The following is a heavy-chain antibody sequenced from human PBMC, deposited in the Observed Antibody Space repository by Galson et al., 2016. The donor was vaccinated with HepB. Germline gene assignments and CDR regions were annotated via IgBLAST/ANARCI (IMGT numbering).Heavy chain of an antibody. J-gene: IGHJ1*01. CDR1: GFTFSAFA. CDR3: VRDILSSTDDW. Sequence: SLRLSCAASGFTFSAFAMHWVRQAPGKGLEWVAVISPDGTSRHYADSVKGRFTTSRDNYKNVLSLQMNSLRPEDTAKYYCVRDILSSTDDWWGRGNLVIVST. CDR2: ISPDGTSR. D-gene: IGHD6-13*01. V-gene: IGHV3-30*04.